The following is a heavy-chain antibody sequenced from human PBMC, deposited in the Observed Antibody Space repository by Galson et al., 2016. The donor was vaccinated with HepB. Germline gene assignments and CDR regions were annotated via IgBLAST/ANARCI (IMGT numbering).Heavy chain of an antibody. CDR2: INPSGGRT. V-gene: IGHV1-46*01. CDR1: GYTFSTYY. D-gene: IGHD7-27*01. CDR3: ARGLGIFDF. Sequence: SVKVSCKASGYTFSTYYMHWLRQAPGQGFEWMGIINPSGGRTTYAQKFQGRVTMTRDTSTSTVHMELSTLRSEDTAVYYCARGLGIFDFWGQGTLVTVSS. J-gene: IGHJ4*02.